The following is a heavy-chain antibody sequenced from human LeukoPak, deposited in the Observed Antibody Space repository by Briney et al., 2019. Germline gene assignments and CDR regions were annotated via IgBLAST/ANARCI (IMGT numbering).Heavy chain of an antibody. Sequence: SETLSLTCTVSGGSISSYYWSWIRQPPGKGLEWIGYIYYSGSTNYNPSLKSRVTISVDTSKNQFSLKLSSVTAADTAVYYCAREGDWSSGSHDYWGQEPWSPSPQ. D-gene: IGHD6-19*01. V-gene: IGHV4-59*12. CDR3: AREGDWSSGSHDY. CDR2: IYYSGST. J-gene: IGHJ4*01. CDR1: GGSISSYY.